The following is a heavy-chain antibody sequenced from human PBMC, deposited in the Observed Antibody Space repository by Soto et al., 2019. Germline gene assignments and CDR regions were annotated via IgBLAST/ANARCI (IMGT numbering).Heavy chain of an antibody. V-gene: IGHV3-23*01. CDR1: GFTFSSSA. D-gene: IGHD6-19*01. CDR2: IRGTNGNT. J-gene: IGHJ5*02. Sequence: EVQLLESGGGLVQPGGSLRLSCAASGFTFSSSAMSWVRQAPGKGLEWVSAIRGTNGNTHYAESVKGRLTISRDNSKNTLYLQRNFLRAEDTAVYYCAKCTVDTTVTSGWGNWLDPWGQGTLVNVSS. CDR3: AKCTVDTTVTSGWGNWLDP.